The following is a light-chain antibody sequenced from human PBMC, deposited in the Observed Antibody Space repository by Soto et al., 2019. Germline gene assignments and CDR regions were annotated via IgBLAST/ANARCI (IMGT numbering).Light chain of an antibody. CDR3: QQRSNWLLT. CDR1: QSVSSY. J-gene: IGKJ4*01. Sequence: EIVLTQSPATLSLSPGERATLSCRASQSVSSYLAWYQQKPGQAPRLLIYDASNRATGIPPRFSGSGSGTDFTLTTRSLEPEDFAAYYCQQRSNWLLTFGGGTKVEIK. V-gene: IGKV3-11*01. CDR2: DAS.